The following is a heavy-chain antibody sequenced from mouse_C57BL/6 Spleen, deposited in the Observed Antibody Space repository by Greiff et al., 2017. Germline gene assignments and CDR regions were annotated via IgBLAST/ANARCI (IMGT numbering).Heavy chain of an antibody. V-gene: IGHV1-55*01. Sequence: QVQLQQPGAELVKPGASVKMSCKASGYTFTSYWITWVKQRPGQGLEWIGDIYPGSGSTNYNEKFKSKATLTVDTSSSTAYMQLSSLTSEDSAVYYCAKGQRGLGYAMDYWGQGTSVTVSS. CDR3: AKGQRGLGYAMDY. CDR1: GYTFTSYW. D-gene: IGHD4-1*02. CDR2: IYPGSGST. J-gene: IGHJ4*01.